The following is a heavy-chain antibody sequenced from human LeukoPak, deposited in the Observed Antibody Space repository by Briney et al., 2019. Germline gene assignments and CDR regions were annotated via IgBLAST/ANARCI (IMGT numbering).Heavy chain of an antibody. Sequence: ASVKVSCKASGYTFTGYYMHWVRQAPGQGLEWMGWINPNSGGTNYAQKFQGRVTMTRDTSISTAYMELSRLRSDDTAVYYCARAYSPAGYYYDSSGYYYDYWGQGTLVTVSS. CDR1: GYTFTGYY. D-gene: IGHD3-22*01. V-gene: IGHV1-2*02. CDR3: ARAYSPAGYYYDSSGYYYDY. J-gene: IGHJ4*02. CDR2: INPNSGGT.